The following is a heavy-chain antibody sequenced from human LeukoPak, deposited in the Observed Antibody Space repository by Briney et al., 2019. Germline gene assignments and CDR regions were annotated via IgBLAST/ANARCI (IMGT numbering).Heavy chain of an antibody. D-gene: IGHD4-17*01. CDR3: AKPLEHDYGDYVSPAY. J-gene: IGHJ4*02. CDR1: GFTFRNYA. Sequence: PGGSLRLSCAASGFTFRNYAMSWVRQAPGKGLEWVSVVSGTGGSTYYADSVKGRFTISRDNSKNTLYLQMNSLRAEDTAVYYCAKPLEHDYGDYVSPAYWGQGTLVTVSS. V-gene: IGHV3-23*01. CDR2: VSGTGGST.